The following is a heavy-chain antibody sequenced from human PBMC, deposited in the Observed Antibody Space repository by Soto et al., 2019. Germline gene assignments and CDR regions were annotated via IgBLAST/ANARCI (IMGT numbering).Heavy chain of an antibody. CDR1: GGSFSGYY. D-gene: IGHD3-3*01. CDR3: AREEGLYYDFWSGYVWSDWFDP. CDR2: INHSGST. V-gene: IGHV4-34*01. Sequence: SETLSLTCAVYGGSFSGYYWSWIRQPPGKGLEWIGEINHSGSTNYNPSLKSRVTISVDTSKNQFSLKLSSVTAADTAVYYCAREEGLYYDFWSGYVWSDWFDPWGQGTLVTVSS. J-gene: IGHJ5*02.